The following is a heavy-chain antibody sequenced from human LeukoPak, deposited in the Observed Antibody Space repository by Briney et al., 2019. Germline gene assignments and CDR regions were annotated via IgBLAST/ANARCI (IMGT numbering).Heavy chain of an antibody. CDR3: ARSTILLNYDYVWGSFMDIDY. D-gene: IGHD3-16*01. CDR1: GASISSGNYY. Sequence: PSETLSLTCAVSGASISSGNYYWSWIRQNPGKDLEWIGYIYYSGSTYYNPSLKSRVTISVDTSKNQFSLKLSSVTAADTAVYYCARSTILLNYDYVWGSFMDIDYWGQGTLVTVSS. CDR2: IYYSGST. V-gene: IGHV4-30-4*08. J-gene: IGHJ4*02.